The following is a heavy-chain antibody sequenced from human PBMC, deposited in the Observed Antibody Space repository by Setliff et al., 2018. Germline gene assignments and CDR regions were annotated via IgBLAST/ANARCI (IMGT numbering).Heavy chain of an antibody. V-gene: IGHV4-59*08. Sequence: SETLSLTCTVSGGAISNYYWSWIRQPPGKGLEWIGYIYSSGSTNYNPSLKSRVAISLDTSKSQFSLRLNSLTAADTAVYYCVRPGGTTVVARHFDYWGSGILVTVSS. D-gene: IGHD2-15*01. CDR1: GGAISNYY. J-gene: IGHJ4*01. CDR3: VRPGGTTVVARHFDY. CDR2: IYSSGST.